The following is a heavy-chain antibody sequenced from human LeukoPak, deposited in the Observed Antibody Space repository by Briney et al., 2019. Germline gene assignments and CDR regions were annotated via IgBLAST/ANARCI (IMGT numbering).Heavy chain of an antibody. CDR2: MNPNSGNT. CDR3: ARGKKTMVRGVLYYFDH. Sequence: RRASVKVSCKASGYTFTSYDINWVRQATGQGLEWMGWMNPNSGNTGYAQKFQGRVTMTRNTSISTAYMELSSLRSEDTAVYYCARGKKTMVRGVLYYFDHWGQGTLVTVSS. J-gene: IGHJ4*02. D-gene: IGHD3-10*01. V-gene: IGHV1-8*01. CDR1: GYTFTSYD.